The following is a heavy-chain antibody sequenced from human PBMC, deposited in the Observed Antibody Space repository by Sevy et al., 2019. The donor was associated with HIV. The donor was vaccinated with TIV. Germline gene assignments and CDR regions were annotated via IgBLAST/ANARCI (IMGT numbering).Heavy chain of an antibody. CDR2: IHYTGTT. CDR3: EADWCFTRFDY. Sequence: SETLSLTCTVSGDSISGSSYYWGWIRQPPGKGLEWIGSIHYTGTTYYNPSLKSRVTISVNTSKNQFSLRLSSVTAADSAVYYCEADWCFTRFDYWGQGSLFTVSS. V-gene: IGHV4-39*01. J-gene: IGHJ4*02. CDR1: GDSISGSSYY. D-gene: IGHD3-9*01.